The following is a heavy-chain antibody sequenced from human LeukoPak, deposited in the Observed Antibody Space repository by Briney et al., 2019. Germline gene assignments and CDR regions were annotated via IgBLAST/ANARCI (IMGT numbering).Heavy chain of an antibody. J-gene: IGHJ4*02. CDR1: GFTFSDYY. Sequence: PGGSLRLSCAASGFTFSDYYISWIRQAPGKGLEWISYISSSGRTVDQADSVKGRITISRDNAKNSVYLQMNSLRADDTAVYYCARGSGYDSFDYWGQGTQVTVSS. CDR3: ARGSGYDSFDY. V-gene: IGHV3-11*01. CDR2: ISSSGRTV. D-gene: IGHD5-12*01.